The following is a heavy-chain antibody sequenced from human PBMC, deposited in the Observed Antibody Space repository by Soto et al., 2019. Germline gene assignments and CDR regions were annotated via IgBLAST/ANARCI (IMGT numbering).Heavy chain of an antibody. D-gene: IGHD3-16*01. V-gene: IGHV4-30-4*01. CDR2: IYYTGST. J-gene: IGHJ4*02. CDR3: ARGLHSGDAFDY. Sequence: QVQLQESGPGLVKPSQTLSLICTVSGGSISSGDYYWSWIRQPPGKGLEWIAYIYYTGSTYYNPSLKSRVTISVDTSKNQFSLKLSSVTAADTAVHYCARGLHSGDAFDYWGQGTLVTVSS. CDR1: GGSISSGDYY.